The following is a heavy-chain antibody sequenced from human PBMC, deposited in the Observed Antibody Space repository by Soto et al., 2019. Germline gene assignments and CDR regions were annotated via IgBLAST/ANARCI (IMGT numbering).Heavy chain of an antibody. Sequence: GGSLRLSCAASGFTFSSYAMSWVRQAPGKGLEWVSAISGSGGSTYYADSMKGRFTISRDNSKNTLYLQMNSLRDEETAVYYCAKAAGAIMITFDDWGQGTLVTVSS. D-gene: IGHD3-16*01. CDR3: AKAAGAIMITFDD. J-gene: IGHJ4*02. CDR2: ISGSGGST. CDR1: GFTFSSYA. V-gene: IGHV3-23*01.